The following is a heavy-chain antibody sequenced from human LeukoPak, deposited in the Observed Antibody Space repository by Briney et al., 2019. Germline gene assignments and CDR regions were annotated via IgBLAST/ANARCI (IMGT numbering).Heavy chain of an antibody. V-gene: IGHV1-2*02. Sequence: ASVKVSCKASGYTFTGYYMHWVRQAPGQGLEWMGWINPNSGGTNYAQKFQGRVTMTRDTSISTAYMELSRLRSDDTAVYYCARVPGGNSYYYYMDVWGKGTTVTVSS. J-gene: IGHJ6*03. CDR1: GYTFTGYY. CDR3: ARVPGGNSYYYYMDV. CDR2: INPNSGGT. D-gene: IGHD2-15*01.